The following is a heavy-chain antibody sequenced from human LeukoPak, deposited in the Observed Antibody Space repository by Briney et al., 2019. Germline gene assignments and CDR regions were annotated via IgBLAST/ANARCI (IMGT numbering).Heavy chain of an antibody. CDR1: GGSISTYY. CDR2: IYYSGST. CDR3: AREEALGSGSFDY. D-gene: IGHD1-26*01. V-gene: IGHV4-59*01. J-gene: IGHJ4*02. Sequence: SETLSLTCTVSGGSISTYYWSWIRQPPGKGLEWIGYIYYSGSTSYNPSLKSRVTISVDTSKNQFSLKLSSVTAADTAVYYCAREEALGSGSFDYWGQGTLVAVSS.